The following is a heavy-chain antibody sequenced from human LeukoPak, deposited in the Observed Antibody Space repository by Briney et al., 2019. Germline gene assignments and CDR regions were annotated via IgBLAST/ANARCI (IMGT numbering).Heavy chain of an antibody. V-gene: IGHV4-30-4*08. J-gene: IGHJ4*02. CDR3: ASLDYYDSSGYHY. D-gene: IGHD3-22*01. CDR1: GGSISSGDYY. CDR2: IYYSGST. Sequence: SQTLSLTCTVSGGSISSGDYYWSWIRQPPGKGLEWIGYIYYSGSTYYNPSLKSRVTISVDTSKNQFSLKLSSVTAADTAVYYCASLDYYDSSGYHYWGQGTLVTVSS.